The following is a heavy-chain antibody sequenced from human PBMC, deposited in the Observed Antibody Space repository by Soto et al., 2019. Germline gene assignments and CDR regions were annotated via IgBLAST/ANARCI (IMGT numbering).Heavy chain of an antibody. CDR3: ARTDYSPWYFDL. CDR2: ITSSSSYI. D-gene: IGHD4-17*01. CDR1: GFTFTSYS. J-gene: IGHJ2*01. Sequence: EVQLVESGGGLVKPGGSLRLSCAASGFTFTSYSMNWVRQAPGKGLEWVSSITSSSSYIHYADSVKGRFTISRDNAKNSLFLQMNSLRAEDAAVYCCARTDYSPWYFDLWGRGTLVTGSS. V-gene: IGHV3-21*01.